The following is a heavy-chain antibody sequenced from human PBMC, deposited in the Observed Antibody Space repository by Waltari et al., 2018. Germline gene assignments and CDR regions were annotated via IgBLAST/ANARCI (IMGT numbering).Heavy chain of an antibody. CDR3: AFCSVGGGSLIYNAMDV. J-gene: IGHJ6*02. Sequence: EVQLVESGGGLVKPGGSLRLSCAGSGFTFSTYRMAWVRQAPGKGLAWVSSISGSIDYRRYADAVTGRFTISRDNAKNSLYLQMNSLRAEDTAVYYCAFCSVGGGSLIYNAMDVWGQGTTVTVSS. CDR2: ISGSIDYR. V-gene: IGHV3-21*01. CDR1: GFTFSTYR. D-gene: IGHD1-26*01.